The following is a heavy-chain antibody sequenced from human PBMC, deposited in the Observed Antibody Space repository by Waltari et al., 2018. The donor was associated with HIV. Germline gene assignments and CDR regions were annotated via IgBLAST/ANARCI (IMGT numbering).Heavy chain of an antibody. J-gene: IGHJ5*02. V-gene: IGHV4-61*02. D-gene: IGHD3-16*01. CDR2: IYTSGST. Sequence: QVQLQESGPGLVKPSQTLSLTCTVSGGSISSGSYYWSWIRQPAGKGLEWIGRIYTSGSTNYNPSLKSRVTISVATSKNQFSLKLSSVTAADTAVYYCARTASGVWGDWFDPWGQGTLVTVSS. CDR3: ARTASGVWGDWFDP. CDR1: GGSISSGSYY.